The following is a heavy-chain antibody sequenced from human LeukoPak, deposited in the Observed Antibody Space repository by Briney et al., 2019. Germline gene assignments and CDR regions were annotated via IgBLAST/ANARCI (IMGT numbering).Heavy chain of an antibody. CDR2: INPNSGGT. J-gene: IGHJ2*01. D-gene: IGHD1-1*01. CDR3: ARKLENLVCFDL. Sequence: PGGSLRLSCAASGFTFSNYGMHWVQQAPGQGLEWMGWINPNSGGTDYVQKFQGRVTLTRDTAISTAYMELSRLRSDDTAVYYCARKLENLVCFDLWGRGTQVTVSS. CDR1: GFTFSNYG. V-gene: IGHV1-2*02.